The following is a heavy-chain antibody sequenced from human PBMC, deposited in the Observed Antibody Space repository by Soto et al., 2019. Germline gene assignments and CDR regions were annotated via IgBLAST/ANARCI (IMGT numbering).Heavy chain of an antibody. J-gene: IGHJ4*02. CDR2: ITGSGDST. V-gene: IGHV3-23*01. Sequence: EVQLLESGGGLVQPGGSLRLSCAASGFTFSSYAMSWVRQAPGKGLEWVSAITGSGDSTYYADSVKGRSTVSRDNSKNTLLLQMNSLSAEEKALYYCAKVFAFTSRGGFDYWGLGSPVPASS. D-gene: IGHD3-3*01. CDR3: AKVFAFTSRGGFDY. CDR1: GFTFSSYA.